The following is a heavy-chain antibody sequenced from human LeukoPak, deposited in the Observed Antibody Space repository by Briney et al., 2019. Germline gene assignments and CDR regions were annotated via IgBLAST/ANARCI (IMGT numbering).Heavy chain of an antibody. CDR1: GFTFSSYA. J-gene: IGHJ4*02. V-gene: IGHV3-23*01. Sequence: GGSLRLSCAASGFTFSSYAMSWVRQAPGKGLEWVSAISGSGGSTYYADSVKGQFTISRDNSKNTLYLQMNSLRAEDTAVYYCAKHIDFWSGYPIDYWGQGALVTVSS. CDR2: ISGSGGST. D-gene: IGHD3-3*01. CDR3: AKHIDFWSGYPIDY.